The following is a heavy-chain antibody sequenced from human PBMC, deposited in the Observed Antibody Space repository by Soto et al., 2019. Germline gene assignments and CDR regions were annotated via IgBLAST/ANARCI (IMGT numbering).Heavy chain of an antibody. Sequence: QVQLQESGPGLVKPSGTLSLTCAVSSGSISSSNWWSWVRQPPGTGLEWIGEIYHSGSTNYNPSLKSRDTKSVDKSKNQFSLKLSSVTAADTAVYYCARVRSSNYYFDYWGQGTLVTVSS. D-gene: IGHD4-4*01. CDR2: IYHSGST. V-gene: IGHV4-4*02. CDR3: ARVRSSNYYFDY. J-gene: IGHJ4*02. CDR1: SGSISSSNW.